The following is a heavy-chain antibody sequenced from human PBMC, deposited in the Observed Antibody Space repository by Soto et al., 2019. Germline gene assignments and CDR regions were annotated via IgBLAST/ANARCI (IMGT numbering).Heavy chain of an antibody. Sequence: GGSLRLSCAASGFTFSSYSMSWVRQAPGKGLEWVSAISSSGGSTYYADSVKGRFTISRDNSKNTLYLQMNSLRAEDTAVYYCARDRPGYYYDSSGYFSPFDPWGQGTLVTVSP. D-gene: IGHD3-22*01. CDR1: GFTFSSYS. CDR2: ISSSGGST. J-gene: IGHJ5*02. CDR3: ARDRPGYYYDSSGYFSPFDP. V-gene: IGHV3-23*01.